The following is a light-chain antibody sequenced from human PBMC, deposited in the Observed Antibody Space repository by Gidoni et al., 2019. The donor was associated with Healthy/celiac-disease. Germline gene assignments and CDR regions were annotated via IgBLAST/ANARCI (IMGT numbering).Light chain of an antibody. CDR2: AAS. CDR1: QSISSY. CDR3: QQSYSTPWT. V-gene: IGKV1-39*01. Sequence: DIQMTQSPSSLSASVGDRVTITSRASQSISSYLNCYQQKPGKAPKLLIYAASSLQSGVPARFSGSGSGTDFTLTISSLQPEDFATYYCQQSYSTPWTFGQGTKVEIK. J-gene: IGKJ1*01.